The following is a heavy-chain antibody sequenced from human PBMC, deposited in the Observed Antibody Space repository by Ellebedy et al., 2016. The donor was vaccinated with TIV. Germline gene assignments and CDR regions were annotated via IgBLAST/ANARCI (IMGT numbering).Heavy chain of an antibody. D-gene: IGHD3-3*01. CDR3: ARDEDFWSGHFDY. CDR1: GYTFTSYG. J-gene: IGHJ4*02. V-gene: IGHV1-18*01. Sequence: AASVQVSCKASGYTFTSYGISWVRQPPGQGLEWMGWISAYSGNTNYAQKLQGRVTMTTDTSTSTAYMELRSLRSDDTAVYYCARDEDFWSGHFDYWGQGTLVTVSS. CDR2: ISAYSGNT.